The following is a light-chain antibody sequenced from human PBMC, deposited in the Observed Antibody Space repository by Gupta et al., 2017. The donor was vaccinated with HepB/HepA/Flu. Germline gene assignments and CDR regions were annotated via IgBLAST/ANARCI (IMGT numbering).Light chain of an antibody. V-gene: IGKV1-9*01. CDR2: AAF. J-gene: IGKJ5*01. Sequence: GKAPKLLIYAAFTLQSGVPSRFSGSASGTEFTLTISRLQPEDFATYYCQQSEAYPVTFGQGTRLDLK. CDR3: QQSEAYPVT.